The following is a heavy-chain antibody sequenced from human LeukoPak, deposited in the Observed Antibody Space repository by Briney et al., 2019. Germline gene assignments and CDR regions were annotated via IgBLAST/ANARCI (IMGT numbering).Heavy chain of an antibody. Sequence: PSETLSLTCAVYGGSFRGHFCSWIRQPPGKGLEWIGEINHNGNTNYNPSLKSRVTMSVDTSKNQFSLRLNSVTAADTAVYYCAKGPQPGWFDTWGQGTLVTVSS. CDR3: AKGPQPGWFDT. CDR1: GGSFRGHF. CDR2: INHNGNT. J-gene: IGHJ5*02. D-gene: IGHD2-2*01. V-gene: IGHV4-34*01.